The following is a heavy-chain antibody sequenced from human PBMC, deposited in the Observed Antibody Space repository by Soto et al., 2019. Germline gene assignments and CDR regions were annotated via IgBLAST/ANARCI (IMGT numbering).Heavy chain of an antibody. CDR3: GRVRSPNNYYYYGMDV. V-gene: IGHV5-10-1*01. Sequence: GESLKISCRGSGYSFTSYWISWVRQVPGKGLEWMGRIDPSDSYTNYSPSFQGHVTISADKSISTAYLQWSSLKASDTAMYYCGRVRSPNNYYYYGMDVWGQGTPVTVSS. J-gene: IGHJ6*02. CDR2: IDPSDSYT. CDR1: GYSFTSYW.